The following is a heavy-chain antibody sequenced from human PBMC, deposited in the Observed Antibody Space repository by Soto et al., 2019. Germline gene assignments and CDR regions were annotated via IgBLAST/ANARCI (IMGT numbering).Heavy chain of an antibody. CDR2: LYDVDGS. J-gene: IGHJ3*01. CDR1: GLTISGKKY. V-gene: IGHV3-53*01. CDR3: ATWHEREHAFDV. Sequence: DVQLVESGGGLIQPGASLRLSCAAFGLTISGKKYVAWVRQAPGKGLEWVSALYDVDGSFYADSVTGRFTTSSDSSKTTVYLQMNDLRPDDTAVYYCATWHEREHAFDVWGQETTVTISS. D-gene: IGHD1-1*01.